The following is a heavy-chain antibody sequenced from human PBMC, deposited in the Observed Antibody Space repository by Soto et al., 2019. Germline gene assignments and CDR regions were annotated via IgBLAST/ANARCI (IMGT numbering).Heavy chain of an antibody. J-gene: IGHJ6*02. CDR3: ARGPRCSGGSCYSSYYYGMDV. CDR1: GYTFTGYY. Sequence: QVQLVQSGAEVKKPGASVKVSCKASGYTFTGYYMHWVRQAPGQGLEWMGWINPNSGGTNYAQKFQGWVTMTRDTSISTAYMELSRLRSDDTAVYYCARGPRCSGGSCYSSYYYGMDVWGPGTTVTVSS. D-gene: IGHD2-15*01. CDR2: INPNSGGT. V-gene: IGHV1-2*04.